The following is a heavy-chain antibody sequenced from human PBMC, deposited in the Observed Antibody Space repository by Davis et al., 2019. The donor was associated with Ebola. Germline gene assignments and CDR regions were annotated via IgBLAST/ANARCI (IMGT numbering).Heavy chain of an antibody. Sequence: GESLKISCAASGFTFSSYEMNWVRQAPGKGLEWVSYISSSGSTIYYADSVKGRFTISRDNAKNSRYLQMNSLRAEDTAVYYCATMTTVPLFDYWGQGTLVTVSS. CDR2: ISSSGSTI. CDR1: GFTFSSYE. CDR3: ATMTTVPLFDY. D-gene: IGHD4-11*01. V-gene: IGHV3-48*03. J-gene: IGHJ4*02.